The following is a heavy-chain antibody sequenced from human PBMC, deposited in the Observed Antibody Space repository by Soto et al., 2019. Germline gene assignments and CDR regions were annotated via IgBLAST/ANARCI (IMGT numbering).Heavy chain of an antibody. J-gene: IGHJ4*02. V-gene: IGHV4-59*01. D-gene: IGHD3-16*01. CDR2: INYSGST. Sequence: SDTLSLTCTVSGASISTFSWSWIRQPPGKGLEWSGYINYSGSTNYNPSLKSPVTISVDTSKNKFSLKLTSVTAADTAVYYCARDSIMWGFDYWGQGTLVTVSS. CDR1: GASISTFS. CDR3: ARDSIMWGFDY.